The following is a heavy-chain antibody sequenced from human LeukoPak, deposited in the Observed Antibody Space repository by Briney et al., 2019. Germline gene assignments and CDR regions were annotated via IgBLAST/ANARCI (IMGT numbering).Heavy chain of an antibody. CDR3: ARKGDI. CDR2: IYTSGST. J-gene: IGHJ6*04. V-gene: IGHV4-61*02. Sequence: SETLSLTCTVFGDSLSSGSYYWNWIRQPAGKGLEWIGRIYTSGSTDYNPSLKSRVTISVDTSKSQFSLNLSSVTAADTAVYFCARKGDIWGKGTTVTVSS. CDR1: GDSLSSGSYY.